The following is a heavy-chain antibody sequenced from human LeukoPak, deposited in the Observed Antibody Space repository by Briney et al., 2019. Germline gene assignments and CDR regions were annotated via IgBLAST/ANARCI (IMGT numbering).Heavy chain of an antibody. Sequence: SETLSLTCTVSDYSVSSDYYWGWIRQPPGKGLEWIATIYHGGATYYNPSLESRVTISVDTSKNQFSLMMNSVTAADTAIYYCARDNSVGDNAWWFDPWGQGTLVTVSS. CDR1: DYSVSSDYY. J-gene: IGHJ5*02. CDR2: IYHGGAT. V-gene: IGHV4-38-2*02. CDR3: ARDNSVGDNAWWFDP. D-gene: IGHD1-26*01.